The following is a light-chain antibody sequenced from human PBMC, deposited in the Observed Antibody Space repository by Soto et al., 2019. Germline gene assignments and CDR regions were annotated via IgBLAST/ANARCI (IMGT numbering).Light chain of an antibody. Sequence: SYELTQPSSVSVSPGQTARITCSGDVLAKIYARWFQQKPGQAPVVVIYEDSERPSGVPERFSGSSSGTTVTLTISGAQVEDEADYYCYSATGNIGVFGGGTKVTVL. V-gene: IGLV3-27*01. CDR1: VLAKIY. CDR3: YSATGNIGV. CDR2: EDS. J-gene: IGLJ3*02.